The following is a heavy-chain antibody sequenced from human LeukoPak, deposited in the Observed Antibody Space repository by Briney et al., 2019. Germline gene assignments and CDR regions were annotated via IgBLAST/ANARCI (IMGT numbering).Heavy chain of an antibody. J-gene: IGHJ6*02. D-gene: IGHD3-9*01. CDR3: ARVGERNYDILTGYYPYYYYYGMDV. V-gene: IGHV1-18*01. CDR2: ISAYNGNT. CDR1: GYTFTSYG. Sequence: ASVKVSCKASGYTFTSYGISWVRQAPGQGLEWMGWISAYNGNTNYAQKLQGRVTMTTDTSTSTAYMELRSLRSDDTAVYYCARVGERNYDILTGYYPYYYYYGMDVWGQGTTVTVSS.